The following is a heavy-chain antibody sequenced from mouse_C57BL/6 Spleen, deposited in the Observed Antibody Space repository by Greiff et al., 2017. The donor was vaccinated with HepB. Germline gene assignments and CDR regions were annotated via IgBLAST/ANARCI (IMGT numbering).Heavy chain of an antibody. V-gene: IGHV1-82*01. D-gene: IGHD1-1*01. CDR1: GYAFSSSW. CDR3: ARSGTTVVAHFDY. Sequence: VQLQQSGPELVKPGASVKISCKASGYAFSSSWMNWVKQRPGKGLEWIGRIYPGDGDTNYNGKFKGKATLTADKSSSTAYMQLSSLTSEDSEVYFCARSGTTVVAHFDYWGQGTTLTVSS. J-gene: IGHJ2*01. CDR2: IYPGDGDT.